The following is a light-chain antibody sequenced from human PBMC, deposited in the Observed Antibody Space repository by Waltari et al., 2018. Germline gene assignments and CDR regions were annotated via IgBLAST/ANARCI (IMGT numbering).Light chain of an antibody. J-gene: IGKJ1*01. V-gene: IGKV4-1*01. CDR2: WAS. Sequence: DIVMTQSPESLAVSLGERATINCKSRQSVLNTSNNKNYLAWYQQKPGQPPKLLIYWASTRESGVPDRVSGSGSGTDFTLTISSLQAEDVAVYYCQQYYTTLRTFGQGTKVEIK. CDR1: QSVLNTSNNKNY. CDR3: QQYYTTLRT.